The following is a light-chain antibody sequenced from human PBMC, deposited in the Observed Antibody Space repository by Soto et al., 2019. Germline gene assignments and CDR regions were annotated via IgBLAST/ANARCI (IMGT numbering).Light chain of an antibody. CDR3: KQYKNWPLT. J-gene: IGKJ4*01. CDR1: QSVSSS. Sequence: EIVMTQSPATLSVSPGERATLSCRASQSVSSSLAWYQQKPGQAPRLLVYDASTRATGIPARFSGSGSGTEFTLTVTSLQSEDFAVYYCKQYKNWPLTFGGGTKVEIK. CDR2: DAS. V-gene: IGKV3-15*01.